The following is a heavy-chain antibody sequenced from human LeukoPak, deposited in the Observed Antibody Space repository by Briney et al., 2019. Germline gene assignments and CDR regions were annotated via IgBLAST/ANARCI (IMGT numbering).Heavy chain of an antibody. J-gene: IGHJ5*02. CDR2: IYHSGST. V-gene: IGHV4-38-2*01. CDR1: GYSISSGYY. D-gene: IGHD5-12*01. CDR3: ARRYRSDWFDP. Sequence: PSGTLSLTCAVSGYSISSGYYWGWIRQPPGKGLEWIGSIYHSGSTYYNPSLKSRVTISVDTSKNQFSPKLSSVTAADTAVYYCARRYRSDWFDPWGQGTLVTVSS.